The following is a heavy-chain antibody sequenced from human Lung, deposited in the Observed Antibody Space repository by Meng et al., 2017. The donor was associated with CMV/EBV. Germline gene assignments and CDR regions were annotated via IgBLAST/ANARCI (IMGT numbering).Heavy chain of an antibody. CDR2: INPNSGGT. CDR3: ARVRSRGMDV. CDR1: GYTFTGYY. Sequence: SVKVSCKATGYTFTGYYMHWVRQAPGQGLEWMGWINPNSGGTNYAQKFQGRVTMNRDTSISTAYMELSRLRSDDTAVYYCARVRSRGMDVWGQGTTVTVSS. D-gene: IGHD3-16*01. V-gene: IGHV1-2*02. J-gene: IGHJ6*02.